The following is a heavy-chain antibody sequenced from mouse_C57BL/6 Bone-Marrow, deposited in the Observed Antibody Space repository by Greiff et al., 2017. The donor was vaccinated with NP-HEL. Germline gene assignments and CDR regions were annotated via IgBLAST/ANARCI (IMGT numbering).Heavy chain of an antibody. CDR3: ARNPGSTTTVVEFYAMDY. CDR1: GYTFTSYG. V-gene: IGHV1-81*01. J-gene: IGHJ4*01. D-gene: IGHD1-1*01. Sequence: QVQLQQSGAELARPGASVKLSCKASGYTFTSYGISWVKQRTGQGLEWIGEIYPRSGNTYYNEKFKGKATLTADKSSSTAYMELRSLTSEDSAVGFCARNPGSTTTVVEFYAMDYWGQGTSVTVSS. CDR2: IYPRSGNT.